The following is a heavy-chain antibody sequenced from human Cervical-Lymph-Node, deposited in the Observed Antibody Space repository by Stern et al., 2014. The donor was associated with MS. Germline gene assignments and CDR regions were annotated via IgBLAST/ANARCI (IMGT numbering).Heavy chain of an antibody. V-gene: IGHV3-30*04. CDR2: ISSDGNKK. J-gene: IGHJ4*02. CDR3: ATGYYDSSGYYYRGPDY. CDR1: TFTFSISA. Sequence: VQLVESGGGVVQPGGSLRLSCAASTFTFSISAMHWVRPAPGKGLEWVAVISSDGNKKYYADSVRGRITISRDNSRNMLFLQMNSVRAEDTAVFYCATGYYDSSGYYYRGPDYWGQGTLVTVSS. D-gene: IGHD3-22*01.